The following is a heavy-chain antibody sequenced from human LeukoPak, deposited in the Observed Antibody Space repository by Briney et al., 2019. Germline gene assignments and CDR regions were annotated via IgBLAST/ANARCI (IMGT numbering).Heavy chain of an antibody. V-gene: IGHV4-34*01. CDR2: INHSGST. Sequence: PSETLSLTCAVYGGSFSGYYWSWIRQPPGKGLEWIGEINHSGSTNYNPSLKSRVTISVDTSKNQFSLKLSSVTAADTAVYYCARWVAVAGTYGWFDPWGQGTLVTVSS. CDR1: GGSFSGYY. J-gene: IGHJ5*02. CDR3: ARWVAVAGTYGWFDP. D-gene: IGHD6-19*01.